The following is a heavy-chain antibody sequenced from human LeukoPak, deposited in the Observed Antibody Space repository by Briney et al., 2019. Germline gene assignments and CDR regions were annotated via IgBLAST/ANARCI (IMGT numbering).Heavy chain of an antibody. CDR2: IKQDGSEK. Sequence: GGSLRLSCAASGFTFSRYWXSWVXQAPGXXLEWVATIKQDGSEKYYVDSVKGRFTISRDNAKNSLSLQMNSLRAEDTAVYYCARSGLRYFDCPDYWGQGALVTVSS. D-gene: IGHD3-9*01. CDR1: GFTFSRYW. J-gene: IGHJ4*02. V-gene: IGHV3-7*05. CDR3: ARSGLRYFDCPDY.